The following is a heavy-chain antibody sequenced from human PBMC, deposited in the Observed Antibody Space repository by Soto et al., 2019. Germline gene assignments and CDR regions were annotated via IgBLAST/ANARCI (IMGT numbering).Heavy chain of an antibody. J-gene: IGHJ5*02. D-gene: IGHD6-19*01. V-gene: IGHV1-69*13. Sequence: WASVKVSCKSSGGTFSSYAISWVRQAPGQGLEWMGGIIPIFGTANYAQKFQGRVTITADESTSTAYMELSSLRSEDTAVYYCARGGIAVAGIHPWFDPWGKGTLVTVSS. CDR2: IIPIFGTA. CDR1: GGTFSSYA. CDR3: ARGGIAVAGIHPWFDP.